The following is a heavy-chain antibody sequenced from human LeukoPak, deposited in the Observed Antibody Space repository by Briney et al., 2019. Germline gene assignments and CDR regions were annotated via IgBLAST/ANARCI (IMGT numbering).Heavy chain of an antibody. CDR2: INHSGST. CDR3: ARASGGRQRTAPFDY. CDR1: GGSFSDYY. Sequence: SETLSLTCAVYGGSFSDYYWSWIRQPPGKGLEWIGEINHSGSTNYNPSLKSRVTISVDTSKNQFSLKLSSVTAADTAVYYCARASGGRQRTAPFDYWGQGTLVTVSS. V-gene: IGHV4-34*01. J-gene: IGHJ4*02. D-gene: IGHD2-15*01.